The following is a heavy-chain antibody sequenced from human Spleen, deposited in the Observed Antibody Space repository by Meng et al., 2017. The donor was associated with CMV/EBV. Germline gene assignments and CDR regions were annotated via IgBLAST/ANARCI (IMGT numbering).Heavy chain of an antibody. Sequence: KTSGYTFATYDISWVRQAPGQGLEWMGWLSIYHGNTNYAQEFQGRVSMTTDTSTSTAYMELRSLRFADTAVYYCARTLGELSPIHFDYWGQGTLVTVSS. CDR2: LSIYHGNT. J-gene: IGHJ4*02. D-gene: IGHD3-16*02. CDR3: ARTLGELSPIHFDY. CDR1: GYTFATYD. V-gene: IGHV1-18*01.